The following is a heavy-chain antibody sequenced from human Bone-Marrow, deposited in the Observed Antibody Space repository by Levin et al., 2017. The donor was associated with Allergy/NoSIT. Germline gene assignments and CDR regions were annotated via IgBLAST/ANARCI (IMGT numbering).Heavy chain of an antibody. D-gene: IGHD6-13*01. CDR3: ARLGRVAAAGTYNYHSMDV. J-gene: IGHJ6*03. CDR1: GASISGYY. V-gene: IGHV4-59*01. CDR2: IYYSGTT. Sequence: SETLSLTCTVSGASISGYYWSWIRQPPGRGLEWSGYIYYSGTTNYNPSLKSRITISVDMSKNQFSLKVNSVTAADTAVYYCARLGRVAAAGTYNYHSMDVWGKGTTVTISS.